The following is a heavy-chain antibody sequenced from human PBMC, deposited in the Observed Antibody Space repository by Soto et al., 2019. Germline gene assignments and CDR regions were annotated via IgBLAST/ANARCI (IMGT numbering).Heavy chain of an antibody. Sequence: QVQLVQSGAEVKKPGSSVKVSCKASGGSFSSYAISWVRQAPVQGLEWMGGIIPIFGTATYAQKFQGRVTIIGDKSTSTADTEIRSLRPEDTAVYYCARAGPVAGNNAFDIWGQGTLVTASS. V-gene: IGHV1-69*06. J-gene: IGHJ3*02. D-gene: IGHD6-19*01. CDR1: GGSFSSYA. CDR3: ARAGPVAGNNAFDI. CDR2: IIPIFGTA.